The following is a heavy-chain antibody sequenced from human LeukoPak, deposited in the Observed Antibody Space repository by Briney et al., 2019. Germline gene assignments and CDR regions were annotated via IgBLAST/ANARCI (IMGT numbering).Heavy chain of an antibody. D-gene: IGHD4-17*01. J-gene: IGHJ4*02. CDR3: ARAGGVDYGIDY. CDR1: GGSISSSSYY. V-gene: IGHV4-39*07. CDR2: IYYSGST. Sequence: SETLSLTCTVSGGSISSSSYYWGWIRQPPGKGLEWIGSIYYSGSTYYNPSLKSRVTISVDTSKNQFSLKLSSVTAADTAVYYCARAGGVDYGIDYWGQGTLVTVSS.